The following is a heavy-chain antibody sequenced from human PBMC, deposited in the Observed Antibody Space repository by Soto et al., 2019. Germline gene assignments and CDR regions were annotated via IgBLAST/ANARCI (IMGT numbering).Heavy chain of an antibody. D-gene: IGHD3-3*01. CDR3: AKGAITIFGNWFDP. CDR2: ISYDGSNK. J-gene: IGHJ5*02. V-gene: IGHV3-30*18. CDR1: GFTFSSYG. Sequence: GGSLRLSCAASGFTFSSYGMHWVRQAPGKGLEWVAVISYDGSNKYYADSVKGRFTISRDNSKNTLYLQMNSLRAEDTAVYYCAKGAITIFGNWFDPWGQGTLVTVSS.